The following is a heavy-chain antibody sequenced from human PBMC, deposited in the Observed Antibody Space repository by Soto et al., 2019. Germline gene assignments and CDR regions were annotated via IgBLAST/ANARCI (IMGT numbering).Heavy chain of an antibody. CDR2: RSDRGDI. J-gene: IGHJ5*02. CDR3: ARGRHWFGP. CDR1: GISITSSY. V-gene: IGHV4-59*12. Sequence: AETLSLTCTASGISITSSYWTWFRQSPGKGLEWSGQRSDRGDIDYNPPLESRVAISTDRSKHQVSLRLPAVNAADTAVYFCARGRHWFGPWGQGTLVTVSS.